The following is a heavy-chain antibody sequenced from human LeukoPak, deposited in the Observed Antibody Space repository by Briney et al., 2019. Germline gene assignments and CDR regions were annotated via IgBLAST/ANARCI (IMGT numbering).Heavy chain of an antibody. J-gene: IGHJ6*03. Sequence: GGSLRLSCAASGFTFSSYAMSWVRQAPGKGLEWVSGISGGGNTFYAGSVKGRVTVSRDNSRKTLYLQMNSLRAEDTAVYYCARDHSSASYTYYYYYMDVWGKGTTVTVSS. D-gene: IGHD1-26*01. CDR2: ISGGGNT. CDR1: GFTFSSYA. V-gene: IGHV3-23*01. CDR3: ARDHSSASYTYYYYYMDV.